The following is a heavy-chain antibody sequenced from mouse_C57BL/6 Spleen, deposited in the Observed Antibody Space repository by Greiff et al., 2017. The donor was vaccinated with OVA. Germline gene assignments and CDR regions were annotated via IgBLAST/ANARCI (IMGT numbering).Heavy chain of an antibody. CDR3: ARNNYGSSYAYCAY. CDR1: GFTFSSYT. V-gene: IGHV5-9*01. D-gene: IGHD1-1*01. CDR2: ISAGGGNT. Sequence: EVQGVESGGGLAKPGGSLKLSCAASGFTFSSYTMSWVRQTPEKRLEWVATISAGGGNTYYPDSVKGRYTISRDNATTTLYLQLSSLRSEDTALYYCARNNYGSSYAYCAYWGQGTTLTVSS. J-gene: IGHJ2*01.